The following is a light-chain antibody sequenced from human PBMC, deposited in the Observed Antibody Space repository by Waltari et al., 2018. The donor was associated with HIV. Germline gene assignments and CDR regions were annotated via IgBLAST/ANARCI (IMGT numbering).Light chain of an antibody. V-gene: IGKV2-24*01. Sequence: EIVLTQSPLSSPVALGQSVAISCSSSQTLQHPNGNTYVSWFHQRPGQSPRLLIYKISKRVSGVPGRFSGRGAGTDFTLEINSVESDDAGIYICGQSTEFPRTFGRGTKLQI. CDR2: KIS. CDR3: GQSTEFPRT. J-gene: IGKJ2*01. CDR1: QTLQHPNGNTY.